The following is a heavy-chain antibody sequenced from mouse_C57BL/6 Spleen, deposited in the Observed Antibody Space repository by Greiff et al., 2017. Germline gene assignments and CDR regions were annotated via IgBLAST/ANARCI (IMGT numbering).Heavy chain of an antibody. V-gene: IGHV1-81*01. CDR3: LYSNYGENVYFDY. CDR2: IYPRSGNT. Sequence: QVQLQQSGAELARPGASVKLSCKASGYTFPSYGISWVKQRTGQGLEWIGEIYPRSGNTYYNEKFKGKATLTADKSSSTAYMELRSLTSEDSAVYFCLYSNYGENVYFDYWGQGTTLTVSS. CDR1: GYTFPSYG. D-gene: IGHD2-5*01. J-gene: IGHJ2*01.